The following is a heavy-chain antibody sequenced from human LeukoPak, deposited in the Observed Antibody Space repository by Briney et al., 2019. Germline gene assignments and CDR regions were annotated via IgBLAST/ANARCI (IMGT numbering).Heavy chain of an antibody. CDR1: GYSFSSYG. CDR3: ARGSSSDY. J-gene: IGHJ4*02. Sequence: ASVKVSCKASGYSFSSYGITWVRQAPGQGLEWMGWIGAYNGNANYAQKLQGRVTMTTDTSTSTAYMELRSLRSDDTAVYYCARGSSSDYWGQGTLVTVSS. CDR2: IGAYNGNA. D-gene: IGHD6-6*01. V-gene: IGHV1-18*01.